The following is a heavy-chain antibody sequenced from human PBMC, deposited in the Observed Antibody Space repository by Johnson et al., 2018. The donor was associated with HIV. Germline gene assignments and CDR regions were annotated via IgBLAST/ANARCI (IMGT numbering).Heavy chain of an antibody. D-gene: IGHD3-16*01. J-gene: IGHJ3*02. CDR2: IRYDGNT. V-gene: IGHV3-53*01. CDR3: ASSSLSWGVDAFDI. CDR1: GFSVSSNY. Sequence: VQLVESGGGLIQPGGSLRLSCAASGFSVSSNYMGWVRLAPGKGLEWVSFIRYDGNTYYADSVESRFTISRDSSKNTLYLQMDSLRAEDTAMYYCASSSLSWGVDAFDIWGQGTMVTVSS.